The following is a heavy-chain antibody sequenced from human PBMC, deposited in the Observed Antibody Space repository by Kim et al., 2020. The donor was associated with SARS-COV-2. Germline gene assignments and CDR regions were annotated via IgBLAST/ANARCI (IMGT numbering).Heavy chain of an antibody. D-gene: IGHD3-10*01. Sequence: GGSLRLSCAASGFTFSSYAMHWVRQAPGKGLEWVAVISYDGSNKYYADSVKGRFTISRDNSKNTLYLQMNSLRAEDTAVYYCARWGGYYYGSGSSYWGQGALVTVSS. J-gene: IGHJ4*02. CDR1: GFTFSSYA. CDR2: ISYDGSNK. CDR3: ARWGGYYYGSGSSY. V-gene: IGHV3-30*04.